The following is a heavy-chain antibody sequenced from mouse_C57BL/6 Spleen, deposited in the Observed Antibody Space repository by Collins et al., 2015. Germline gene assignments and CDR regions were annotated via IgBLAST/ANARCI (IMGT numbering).Heavy chain of an antibody. D-gene: IGHD1-1*01. V-gene: IGHV1-78*01. J-gene: IGHJ3*01. CDR1: GYTFTDHS. CDR3: ARRGFDYGAWFAY. Sequence: QVQLQQSDAELVKPGASVQISCKVSGYTFTDHSINWMKQRPEQGLEWIGYAYPRDGSSKYDEKFKAKATLTADKSSSTAYMQLNSLTSEDSAVYFCARRGFDYGAWFAYWGQGTLVTVSA. CDR2: AYPRDGSS.